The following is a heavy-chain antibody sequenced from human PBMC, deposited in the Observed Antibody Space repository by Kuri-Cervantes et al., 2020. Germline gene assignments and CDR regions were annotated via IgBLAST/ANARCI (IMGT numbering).Heavy chain of an antibody. Sequence: LSLTCAASGFNFRGYWMSWVRQAPGKGLEYVSAITSNGDSTYYADSVKSRFTISRDNSKNTLYLQMGSLRAEDMAVYYCARYSSSSYYWGQGTLVTVSS. CDR2: ITSNGDST. V-gene: IGHV3-64*02. J-gene: IGHJ4*02. CDR3: ARYSSSSYY. CDR1: GFNFRGYW. D-gene: IGHD6-6*01.